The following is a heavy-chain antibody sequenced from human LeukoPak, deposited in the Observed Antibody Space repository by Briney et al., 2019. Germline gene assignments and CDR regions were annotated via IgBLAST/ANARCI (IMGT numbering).Heavy chain of an antibody. Sequence: PSETLSLTCTVSDGSVSSGNYYWSWIRQPPGKGLEWIGYIYYRSGSTNYNPSLKSRVTISADTSKNQFSLKLTYVTAADTVVYYCARGGRYSSGWPYFDYWGQGTLVTVSS. V-gene: IGHV4-61*01. CDR1: DGSVSSGNYY. CDR2: IYYRSGST. CDR3: ARGGRYSSGWPYFDY. J-gene: IGHJ4*02. D-gene: IGHD6-19*01.